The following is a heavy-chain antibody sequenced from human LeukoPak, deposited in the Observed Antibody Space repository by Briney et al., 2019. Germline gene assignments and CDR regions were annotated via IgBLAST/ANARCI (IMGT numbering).Heavy chain of an antibody. CDR1: GYTFTGYY. CDR2: INPNSGGT. V-gene: IGHV1-2*02. D-gene: IGHD3-16*02. CDR3: ARVVSDDYVWGSYRPHSLAFDI. J-gene: IGHJ3*02. Sequence: GASVKVSCKASGYTFTGYYMHWVRQAPGQGLEWMGWINPNSGGTNYAQKFQGRVTMTRDTSISTAYMELSRLRSDDTAVYYCARVVSDDYVWGSYRPHSLAFDIWGQGTMVTVSS.